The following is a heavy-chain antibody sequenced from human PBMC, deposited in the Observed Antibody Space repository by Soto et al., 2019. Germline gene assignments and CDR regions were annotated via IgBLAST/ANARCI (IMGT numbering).Heavy chain of an antibody. J-gene: IGHJ5*02. Sequence: SETLSLTCTVSGASLHIGGYYWAWIRQNPGKGLEWIGYIYYTGVTYYNPSLGSRVNISVDTSKNQFSLELTSVTAADTAVYYCARHGSSTANWLDPWGQGLLVPVSS. D-gene: IGHD2-2*01. CDR3: ARHGSSTANWLDP. V-gene: IGHV4-31*03. CDR2: IYYTGVT. CDR1: GASLHIGGYY.